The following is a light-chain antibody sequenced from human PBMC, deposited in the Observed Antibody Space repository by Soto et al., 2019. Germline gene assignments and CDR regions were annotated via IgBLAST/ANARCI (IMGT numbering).Light chain of an antibody. V-gene: IGLV2-8*01. CDR2: DVT. J-gene: IGLJ3*02. CDR1: STDVGAYNY. CDR3: AAWDDRLNGWV. Sequence: QSALTQPPSASGSPGQSVTISCTGTSTDVGAYNYVSWYQQHPGKAPKLMIDDVTKRPPGVPDRFSGSKSGNTASLTVSGLLTEDEADYDCAAWDDRLNGWVFGGGTKLTVL.